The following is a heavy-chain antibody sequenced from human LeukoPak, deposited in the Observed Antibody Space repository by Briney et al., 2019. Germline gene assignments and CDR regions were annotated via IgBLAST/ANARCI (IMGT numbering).Heavy chain of an antibody. CDR2: FDPEDGET. D-gene: IGHD6-19*01. Sequence: EASVKVSCKVSGYTLTELSMHWVRQAPGKGLEWMGGFDPEDGETIYAQKFQGRVTVTEDTSTDTAYMELSSLRSEDTAVYYCATEVGQTGGIAVAGLSYWGQGTLVTVSS. V-gene: IGHV1-24*01. CDR3: ATEVGQTGGIAVAGLSY. J-gene: IGHJ4*02. CDR1: GYTLTELS.